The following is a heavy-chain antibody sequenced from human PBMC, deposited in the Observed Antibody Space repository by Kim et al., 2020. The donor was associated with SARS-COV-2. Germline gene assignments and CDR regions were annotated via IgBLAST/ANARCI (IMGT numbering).Heavy chain of an antibody. CDR3: ARLDYYDSSGADY. V-gene: IGHV1-2*02. J-gene: IGHJ4*02. CDR2: INPNSGGT. D-gene: IGHD3-22*01. Sequence: ASVKVSCKASGYTFTGYYMHWVRQAPGQGLEWMGWINPNSGGTNYAQKFQGRVTMTRDTSISTAYMELSRLRSDDTAVYYCARLDYYDSSGADYWGQGTLVTVSS. CDR1: GYTFTGYY.